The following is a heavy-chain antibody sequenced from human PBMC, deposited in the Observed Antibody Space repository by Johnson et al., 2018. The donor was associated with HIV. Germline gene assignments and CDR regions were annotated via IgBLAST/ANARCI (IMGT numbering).Heavy chain of an antibody. V-gene: IGHV3-20*04. J-gene: IGHJ3*02. CDR3: ARGRPWGWELRRDAFDI. D-gene: IGHD1-26*01. Sequence: VQVVESGGGLIQPGGSLRLSCEASGFTFDDYGLSWVRQAPGKGLEWVSGMNWNGGSTGYADSVKGRCTIPRDNAKSSLYLQMNSLRVEDTALYYCARGRPWGWELRRDAFDIWGQGTMVTVSS. CDR2: MNWNGGST. CDR1: GFTFDDYG.